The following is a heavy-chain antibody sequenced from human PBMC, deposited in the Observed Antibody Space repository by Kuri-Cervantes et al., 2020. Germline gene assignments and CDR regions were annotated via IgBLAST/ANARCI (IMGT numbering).Heavy chain of an antibody. J-gene: IGHJ4*02. CDR1: GGSFSGYY. CDR3: ARVAGWEYSYGNFDT. CDR2: INHSGST. D-gene: IGHD5-18*01. Sequence: GSLRLSCAVYGGSFSGYYWSWIRQPPGEGLEWHGEINHSGSTTLKSRVTISVDTSKNEFSLKLSSVTAADTAVYYCARVAGWEYSYGNFDTWGQGTLVTVSS. V-gene: IGHV4-34*01.